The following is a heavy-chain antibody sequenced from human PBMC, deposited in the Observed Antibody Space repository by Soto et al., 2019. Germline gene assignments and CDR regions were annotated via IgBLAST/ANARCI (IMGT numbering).Heavy chain of an antibody. Sequence: QVQLVQSGAEVKKPGASVKVSCKVSGYTLTELSMHWVRQAPGKGLEWMGGFDPEDGETIYAQKFQGRVTMTEDTSTDPAYMELSSMRSADTAVYSCATLNPPEYSSSHTQSLVDYWGQGTLVTVSS. V-gene: IGHV1-24*01. CDR1: GYTLTELS. J-gene: IGHJ4*02. CDR2: FDPEDGET. D-gene: IGHD6-6*01. CDR3: ATLNPPEYSSSHTQSLVDY.